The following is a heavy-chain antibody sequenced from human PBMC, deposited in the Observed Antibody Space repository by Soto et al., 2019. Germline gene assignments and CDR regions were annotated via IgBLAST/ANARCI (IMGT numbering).Heavy chain of an antibody. V-gene: IGHV4-39*01. D-gene: IGHD6-13*01. CDR3: ARPHRPIPAGPFDY. Sequence: SETLSLTCTVSGGSISSSNYYWGWIRQPPGKGLEWIGSIYSSGSTYYNPSLKSRATISVDTSKNQFSLKLSSLTAADTALYYCARPHRPIPAGPFDYWGQGTLVTVS. J-gene: IGHJ4*02. CDR2: IYSSGST. CDR1: GGSISSSNYY.